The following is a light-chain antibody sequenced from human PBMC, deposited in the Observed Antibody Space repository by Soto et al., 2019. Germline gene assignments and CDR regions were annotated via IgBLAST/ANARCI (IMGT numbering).Light chain of an antibody. J-gene: IGKJ5*01. V-gene: IGKV3-15*01. Sequence: EIVMTQSPATLSVSPGERATLSCRASQSVSSNLAWYQQKPGQAPRLLIYGASTRATGIPARFSGSASGTELTLTISSLQSEDFAVYSCQQYNNWPITFGPGTRLEIK. CDR1: QSVSSN. CDR3: QQYNNWPIT. CDR2: GAS.